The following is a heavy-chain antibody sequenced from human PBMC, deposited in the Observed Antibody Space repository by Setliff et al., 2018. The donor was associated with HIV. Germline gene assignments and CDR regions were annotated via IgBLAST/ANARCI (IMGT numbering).Heavy chain of an antibody. CDR3: ARSPSWALPYFDL. Sequence: SETLSLTCTVSLGTIDSRTYYWSWIRQPAGKRLEWLGRVYISGSTNYNPSLRGRVAISLDASRHQFSLNLTSVTAADTAIYFCARSPSWALPYFDLWGQGRLVTV. D-gene: IGHD3-16*01. J-gene: IGHJ4*02. V-gene: IGHV4-61*02. CDR1: LGTIDSRTYY. CDR2: VYISGST.